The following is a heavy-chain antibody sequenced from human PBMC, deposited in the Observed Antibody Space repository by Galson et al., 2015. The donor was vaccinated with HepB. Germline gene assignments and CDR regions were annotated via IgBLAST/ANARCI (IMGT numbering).Heavy chain of an antibody. CDR1: GFTFSDLY. J-gene: IGHJ2*01. V-gene: IGHV4-39*02. D-gene: IGHD2-8*01. CDR3: AGDLIGNWYFDL. Sequence: LRLSCAVSGFTFSDLYMDWVRQAPGKGLEWIGNIYYGGNTFDNPSLKSRVTISVDTSKNQFSLKLSSVTAADTAVYYCAGDLIGNWYFDLWGRGTLVTVSS. CDR2: IYYGGNT.